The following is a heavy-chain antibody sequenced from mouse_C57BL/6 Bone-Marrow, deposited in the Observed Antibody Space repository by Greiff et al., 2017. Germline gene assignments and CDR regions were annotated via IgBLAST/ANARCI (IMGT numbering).Heavy chain of an antibody. D-gene: IGHD1-1*01. CDR1: GFTFTDYY. CDR2: IRNKANGYTT. J-gene: IGHJ2*01. Sequence: DVKLVESGGGLVQPGGSLSLSCAASGFTFTDYYMSWVRQPPGKALEWLGFIRNKANGYTTEYSASVKGRFTISRDNSQSILYLQMNALRAEDSATYYCARYYGSSYPDYWGQGTTLTVSS. V-gene: IGHV7-3*01. CDR3: ARYYGSSYPDY.